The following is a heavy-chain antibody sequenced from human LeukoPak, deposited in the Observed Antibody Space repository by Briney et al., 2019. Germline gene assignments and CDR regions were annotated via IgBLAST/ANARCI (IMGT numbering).Heavy chain of an antibody. CDR1: GFTFSSYA. Sequence: GGSLRLSCAASGFTFSSYAMSWVRQAPGKGLEWVSVIYSDGSTYYADSVKGRFTISRDNSKNTLYLQMNSLRAEDTAVYYCARYYCSGGSCYSPYWGQGTLVTVSS. CDR3: ARYYCSGGSCYSPY. CDR2: IYSDGST. J-gene: IGHJ4*02. V-gene: IGHV3-53*01. D-gene: IGHD2-15*01.